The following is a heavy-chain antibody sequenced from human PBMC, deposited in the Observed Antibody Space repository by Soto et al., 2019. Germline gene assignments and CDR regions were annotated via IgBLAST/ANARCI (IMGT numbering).Heavy chain of an antibody. Sequence: GGSLTLSCAASGFTFSSYAFTWVRQAPGKGLEWVSIISGGGVTYYAASVRGRFAFSRDNSKNTLSLQMNSLRVEDTAVYSCARLGYCSTISRPNFDYWGQGIPVTVSS. CDR1: GFTFSSYA. D-gene: IGHD2-2*01. V-gene: IGHV3-23*01. J-gene: IGHJ4*02. CDR3: ARLGYCSTISRPNFDY. CDR2: ISGGGVT.